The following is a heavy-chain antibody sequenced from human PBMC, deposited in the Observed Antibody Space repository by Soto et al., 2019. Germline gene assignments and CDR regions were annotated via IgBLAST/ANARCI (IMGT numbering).Heavy chain of an antibody. V-gene: IGHV1-69*13. J-gene: IGHJ4*02. Sequence: SVKVSCKASGGTFSSYAISWVRQAPGQGLEWMGGIIPIFGTANYAQKFQGRVTITADESTSTAYMELSSLRSEDTAVYYCAREPTYCSGGSCYSGAYVYWGQETLVTVSS. CDR1: GGTFSSYA. CDR3: AREPTYCSGGSCYSGAYVY. D-gene: IGHD2-15*01. CDR2: IIPIFGTA.